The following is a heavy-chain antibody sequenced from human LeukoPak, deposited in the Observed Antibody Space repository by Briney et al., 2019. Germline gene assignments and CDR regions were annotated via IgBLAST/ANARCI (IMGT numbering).Heavy chain of an antibody. V-gene: IGHV5-51*01. CDR1: GYRFTNYW. D-gene: IGHD3-10*01. J-gene: IGHJ3*02. Sequence: GASLKISCKASGYRFTNYWIAWVRQMPGQGLEWTGIIYPGDSDDRYSPSFQGQVTISVDKSISTAYLRWSSLKASDTAMYYCARRGWGSGDPKRDHDTFDMWGQGTMVTVSS. CDR3: ARRGWGSGDPKRDHDTFDM. CDR2: IYPGDSDD.